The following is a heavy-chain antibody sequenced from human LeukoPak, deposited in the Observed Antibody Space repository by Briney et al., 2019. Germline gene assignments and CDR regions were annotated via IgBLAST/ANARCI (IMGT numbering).Heavy chain of an antibody. D-gene: IGHD4/OR15-4a*01. CDR1: GFTFSDYS. V-gene: IGHV3-21*01. Sequence: GGSLRLSCAASGFTFSDYSMTWVRQAPGKGLEWVSSISGSSSYIYYADSLKGRFTISRDNAKNSLFLQMNSLRAEDTAVYYCARRVPYFDYWGQGAPVTVSS. CDR3: ARRVPYFDY. J-gene: IGHJ4*02. CDR2: ISGSSSYI.